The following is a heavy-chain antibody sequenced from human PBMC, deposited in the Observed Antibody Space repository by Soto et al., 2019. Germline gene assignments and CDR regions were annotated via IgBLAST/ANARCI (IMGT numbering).Heavy chain of an antibody. J-gene: IGHJ5*02. CDR2: MNPNSGNT. Sequence: ASVKVSCKASGYTFTSYDINWVRQATGQGLEWMGWMNPNSGNTGYAQKFQGRVTMTRDTSTSTVYMELSSLRSEDTAVYYCAREVAYYDSSGYYYWFDPWGQGTLVTVSS. D-gene: IGHD3-22*01. V-gene: IGHV1-8*01. CDR1: GYTFTSYD. CDR3: AREVAYYDSSGYYYWFDP.